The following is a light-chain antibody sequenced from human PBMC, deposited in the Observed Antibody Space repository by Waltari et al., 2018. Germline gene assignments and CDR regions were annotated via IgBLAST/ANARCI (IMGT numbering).Light chain of an antibody. CDR2: GAS. Sequence: IVLTQPPRTLSLSLGAKATVSCRASQSVSRALAWYQQKPGQAPRLLIYGASTRATGIPDRFSGSGSGTDFSLTISRLEPEDFAVYYCQQYLSLQGTFGQGTKVEI. V-gene: IGKV3-20*01. CDR3: QQYLSLQGT. J-gene: IGKJ1*01. CDR1: QSVSRA.